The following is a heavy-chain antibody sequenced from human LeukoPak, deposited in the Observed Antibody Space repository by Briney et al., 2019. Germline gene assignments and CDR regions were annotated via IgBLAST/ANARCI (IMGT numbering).Heavy chain of an antibody. CDR3: ANPGAAGDNWFDP. D-gene: IGHD6-25*01. CDR2: VSGSGGST. J-gene: IGHJ5*02. CDR1: GFTFSSYA. Sequence: GGSLRLSCAASGFTFSSYAMSWVRQAPGKGREWVSAVSGSGGSTYYADSVKGRLTISRDNSKNTLYLQMNSLRAEDTAVYYCANPGAAGDNWFDPWGQGTLVTVSS. V-gene: IGHV3-23*01.